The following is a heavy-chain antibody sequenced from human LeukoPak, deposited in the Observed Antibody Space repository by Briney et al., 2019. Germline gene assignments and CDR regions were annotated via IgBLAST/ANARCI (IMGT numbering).Heavy chain of an antibody. V-gene: IGHV1-2*02. J-gene: IGHJ4*02. CDR2: INPNDGDT. Sequence: ASVKVSCKASGYTFTDYYMHWVRQAPGQGFEWMGWINPNDGDTNYAQKFQGRVTMTRDTSISTAHMEVSRLRSDDTAVYYCATGGGGYDSSFDYWGQGTLVTVSS. CDR1: GYTFTDYY. D-gene: IGHD5-12*01. CDR3: ATGGGGYDSSFDY.